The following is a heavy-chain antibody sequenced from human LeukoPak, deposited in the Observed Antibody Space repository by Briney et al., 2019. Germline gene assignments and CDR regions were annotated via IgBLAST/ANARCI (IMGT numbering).Heavy chain of an antibody. CDR1: CGSISSYY. CDR3: ARVVRTVAGFPFDY. CDR2: IFYSGST. Sequence: PSDTLSLMCTLSCGSISSYYWSWTRQPPGKGLEWLGYIFYSGSTNYNPSLNSRVTISVDTSKNQFSLKLSSVTAADTAVYYWARVVRTVAGFPFDYWGQGTLVTVSS. J-gene: IGHJ4*02. D-gene: IGHD6-19*01. V-gene: IGHV4-59*07.